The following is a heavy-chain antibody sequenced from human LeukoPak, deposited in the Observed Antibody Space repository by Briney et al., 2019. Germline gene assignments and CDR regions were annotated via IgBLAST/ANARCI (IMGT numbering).Heavy chain of an antibody. CDR2: IYYSGST. CDR3: ARDPRFPTPVGMDV. J-gene: IGHJ6*02. CDR1: GGSISSGGYY. Sequence: PSETLSLTCTVSGGSISSGGYYWSWIRQHPGKGLEWIGYIYYSGSTYYNPSLKSRVTISVDTPKNQFSLKLSSVTAADTAVYYCARDPRFPTPVGMDVWGQGTTVTVSS. V-gene: IGHV4-31*03. D-gene: IGHD2-21*01.